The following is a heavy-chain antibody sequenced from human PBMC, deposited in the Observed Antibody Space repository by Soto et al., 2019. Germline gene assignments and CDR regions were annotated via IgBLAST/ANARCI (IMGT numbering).Heavy chain of an antibody. CDR3: ARHYGSGIPVDWYYYYMDV. CDR2: IYSGGST. Sequence: QAPGKGLEWVSVIYSGGSTYYADSVKGRFTISRDNSKNTLYLQMNSLRAEDTAVYYCARHYGSGIPVDWYYYYMDVWGKGTTVTVSS. D-gene: IGHD3-10*01. J-gene: IGHJ6*03. V-gene: IGHV3-66*04.